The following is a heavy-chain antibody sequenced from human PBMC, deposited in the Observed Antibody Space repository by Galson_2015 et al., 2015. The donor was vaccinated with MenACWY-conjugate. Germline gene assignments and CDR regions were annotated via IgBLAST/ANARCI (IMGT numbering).Heavy chain of an antibody. J-gene: IGHJ3*02. D-gene: IGHD3-22*01. CDR3: ARVGYDSSGPRAFDI. CDR2: ISSSSSTI. CDR1: GFTFSSYS. Sequence: SLRLSCAASGFTFSSYSMNWVRQAPGKGLEWVSYISSSSSTIYYADSVKGRFTISRDNAKNSLYLQMNSLRDEDTAVYYCARVGYDSSGPRAFDIWGQGTMVTVSS. V-gene: IGHV3-48*02.